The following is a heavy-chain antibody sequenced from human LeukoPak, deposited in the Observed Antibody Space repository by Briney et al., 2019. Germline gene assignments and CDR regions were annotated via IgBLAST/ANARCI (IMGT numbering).Heavy chain of an antibody. Sequence: GGSLRPSCAASGFTFSSYAMPWVRQAPGKGLEWVAVISYDGSNKYYADSVKGRFTISRDNSKNTLYLQMNSLRAEDTAVYYCARDWGYYDSSGPIDLWGQGTLVTVSS. CDR3: ARDWGYYDSSGPIDL. J-gene: IGHJ4*02. CDR1: GFTFSSYA. CDR2: ISYDGSNK. D-gene: IGHD3-22*01. V-gene: IGHV3-30*01.